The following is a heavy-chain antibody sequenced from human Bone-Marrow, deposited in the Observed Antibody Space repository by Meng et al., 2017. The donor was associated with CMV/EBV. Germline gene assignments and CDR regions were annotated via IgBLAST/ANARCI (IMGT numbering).Heavy chain of an antibody. CDR2: INHSGST. D-gene: IGHD2-2*01. CDR1: GFTFSSYA. Sequence: GSLRLSCAASGFTFSSYAMHWVRQAPGKGLEWIGDINHSGSTNYNPSLKSRVTISVDTSKNQFSLKLSSVTAADTAVYYCARGQRYHPYYYYGMDVWGQGTTVTVSS. CDR3: ARGQRYHPYYYYGMDV. V-gene: IGHV4-34*01. J-gene: IGHJ6*02.